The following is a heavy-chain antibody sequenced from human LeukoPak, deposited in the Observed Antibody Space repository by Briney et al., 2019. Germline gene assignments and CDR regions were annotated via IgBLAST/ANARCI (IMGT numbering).Heavy chain of an antibody. CDR3: ARYGGNPREGNYYFDY. CDR1: GFTFSSYA. CDR2: ISYDGSNK. Sequence: GGSLRLSCAASGFTFSSYAMHWVRQAPGKGLEWVAVISYDGSNKYYADSVKGRFTISRDNSKNTLYLQMNSLRAEDTAVYYCARYGGNPREGNYYFDYWGQGTLVTVSS. D-gene: IGHD4/OR15-4a*01. J-gene: IGHJ4*02. V-gene: IGHV3-30-3*01.